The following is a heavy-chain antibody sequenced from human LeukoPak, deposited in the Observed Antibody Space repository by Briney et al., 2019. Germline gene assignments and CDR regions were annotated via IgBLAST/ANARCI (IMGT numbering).Heavy chain of an antibody. J-gene: IGHJ6*03. V-gene: IGHV3-11*04. D-gene: IGHD6-13*01. CDR2: ISSSGSTI. CDR3: ARRAAAGPEYYYYMDV. Sequence: LSLTCAVYGGSFSSYYWSWIRQAPGKGLEWVSYISSSGSTIYYADSVKGRFTISRDNAKNSLYLQMNSLRAEDTAVYYCARRAAAGPEYYYYMDVWGKGTTVTVSS. CDR1: GGSFSSYY.